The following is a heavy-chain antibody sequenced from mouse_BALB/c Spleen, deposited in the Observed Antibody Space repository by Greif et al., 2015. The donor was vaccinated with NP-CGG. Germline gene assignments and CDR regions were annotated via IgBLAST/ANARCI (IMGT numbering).Heavy chain of an antibody. J-gene: IGHJ2*01. D-gene: IGHD1-1*01. CDR3: ARGIYYYGSSYYFDY. CDR2: INPSTGYT. Sequence: QVQLQQSGAELAKPGASVKMSCKASGYTFASYWMHWVKQRPGQGLEWIGYINPSTGYTEYNQKFKDKATLTSDKSSSTAYMQLSSLTSEDSAVYYCARGIYYYGSSYYFDYWGQGTTLTVSS. V-gene: IGHV1-7*01. CDR1: GYTFASYW.